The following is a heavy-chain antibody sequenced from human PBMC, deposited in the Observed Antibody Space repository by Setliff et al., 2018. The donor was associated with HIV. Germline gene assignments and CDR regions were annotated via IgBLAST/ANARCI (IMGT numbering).Heavy chain of an antibody. J-gene: IGHJ4*02. CDR3: ARGSRWRSSDY. CDR2: MDPNSGDT. V-gene: IGHV1-8*02. Sequence: ASVKVSCKSSGYSFTTYDINWVRQATGQGLEWTAWMDPNSGDTGYAQKFHGRVTLTSDTSISTAYMELSSLGSEDTAVYYCARGSRWRSSDYWGQGTLVTVSS. D-gene: IGHD2-21*01. CDR1: GYSFTTYD.